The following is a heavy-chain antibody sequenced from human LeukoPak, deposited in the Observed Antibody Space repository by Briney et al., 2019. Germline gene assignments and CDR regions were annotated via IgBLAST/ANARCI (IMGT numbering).Heavy chain of an antibody. CDR1: GGSFSGYY. V-gene: IGHV4-34*01. CDR2: INHSGST. Sequence: SETLSLTCAVYGGSFSGYYWSWIRPPPGKGLEWIGEINHSGSTNYNPSLKSRVTISVDTSKNQFSLKLRSVSAADTAVYYCARRRVVVVAATVPSLKRYWYFDPWGRGTLVTVSS. J-gene: IGHJ2*01. D-gene: IGHD2-15*01. CDR3: ARRRVVVVAATVPSLKRYWYFDP.